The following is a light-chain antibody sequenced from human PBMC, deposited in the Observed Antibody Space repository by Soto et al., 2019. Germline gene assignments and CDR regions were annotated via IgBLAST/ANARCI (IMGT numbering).Light chain of an antibody. CDR3: QQYGSSPWT. CDR2: AAS. V-gene: IGKV3-20*01. CDR1: QSVSSSY. J-gene: IGKJ1*01. Sequence: EIVLTQSPVTLTLSPGERATLSCRASQSVSSSYLDWYQQKPGQAPRLLIYAASRMATGIPYRFSGSGSGTDFTFTISRLEPEDIAIYYCQQYGSSPWTFGRGTKVDIK.